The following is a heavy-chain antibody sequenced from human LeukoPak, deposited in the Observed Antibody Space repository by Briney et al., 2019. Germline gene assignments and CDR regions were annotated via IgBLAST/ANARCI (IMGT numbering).Heavy chain of an antibody. CDR1: GGSISSYY. CDR2: IYYSGST. J-gene: IGHJ4*02. V-gene: IGHV4-59*01. D-gene: IGHD5-18*01. Sequence: PSETLSLTCTVSGGSISSYYWSWIRQPPGKGLEWIGYIYYSGSTNYDPSLKSRVTISVDTSKNQFSLKLSSVTAADTAVYYCARGMTAFFDYWGQGTLVTVSS. CDR3: ARGMTAFFDY.